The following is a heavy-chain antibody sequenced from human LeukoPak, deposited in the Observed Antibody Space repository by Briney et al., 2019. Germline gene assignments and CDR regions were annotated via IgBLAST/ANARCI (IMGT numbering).Heavy chain of an antibody. CDR2: IIPIFGTA. J-gene: IGHJ6*03. CDR1: GGTFSSYA. V-gene: IGHV1-69*01. CDR3: ARIQVQQQLVHYYYYMDV. Sequence: GSSVKVSCKASGGTFSSYAISWVQQAPGQGLEWMGGIIPIFGTANYAQKFQGRVTITADESTSTAYMELSSLRSEDTAVYYCARIQVQQQLVHYYYYMDVWGKGTTVTVSS. D-gene: IGHD6-13*01.